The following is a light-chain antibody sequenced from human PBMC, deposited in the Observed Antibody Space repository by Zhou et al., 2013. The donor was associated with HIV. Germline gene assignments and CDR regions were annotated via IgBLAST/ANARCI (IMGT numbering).Light chain of an antibody. J-gene: IGKJ2*01. Sequence: DIQMTQSPSTLSASVGDRVIITCRASQSISSWLAWYQQKPGKAPKLLTYGSTSLQSGVPSRFSGSGSGTDFTLTISSLQPEDVATYYCQQSYNTPHTFGQGTKLEIK. V-gene: IGKV1-39*01. CDR1: QSISSW. CDR3: QQSYNTPHT. CDR2: GST.